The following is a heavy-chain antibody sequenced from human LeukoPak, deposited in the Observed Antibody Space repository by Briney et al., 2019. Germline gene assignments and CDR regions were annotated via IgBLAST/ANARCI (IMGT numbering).Heavy chain of an antibody. CDR3: ARDPPPYYYDSSGSNPTDY. CDR2: IRSSGSTI. CDR1: GFTFSDYY. V-gene: IGHV3-11*01. D-gene: IGHD3-22*01. J-gene: IGHJ4*02. Sequence: GGSLRLSCAASGFTFSDYYMSWIRQAPGKGLEWVSYIRSSGSTIYYADSVKGRFTISRDNAKNSLYLQMNSLRAEDTAVYYCARDPPPYYYDSSGSNPTDYWGQGTLVTVSS.